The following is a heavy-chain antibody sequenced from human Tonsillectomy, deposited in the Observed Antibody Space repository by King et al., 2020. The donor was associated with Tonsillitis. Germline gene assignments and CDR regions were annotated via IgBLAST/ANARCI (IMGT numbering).Heavy chain of an antibody. CDR3: TTDYYDTITNAFDI. CDR1: GFTFSDAW. D-gene: IGHD3-22*01. Sequence: VQLVESGGGLVKPGGSLRLSCAASGFTFSDAWMTWVRQAPGKGLEWVGRIKTKIDGGTTDYAAPVKGRFTSSRDDSKNTLFLQMNSLKTEDTALYFCTTDYYDTITNAFDIWGQGTMVTVSS. V-gene: IGHV3-15*01. CDR2: IKTKIDGGTT. J-gene: IGHJ3*02.